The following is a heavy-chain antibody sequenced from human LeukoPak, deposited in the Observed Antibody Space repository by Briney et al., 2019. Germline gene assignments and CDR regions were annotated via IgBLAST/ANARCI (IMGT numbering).Heavy chain of an antibody. CDR1: GGSISSNNYY. Sequence: PSETLSLTCSVSGGSISSNNYYWAWIRQPPGMGLEWIANIDCSGSTYYNPSLKSRVTISVDTSKNQFSLKLSSVTAADTAVYYCARRQYGDHYYFDSWGQGTLVTVSS. CDR3: ARRQYGDHYYFDS. J-gene: IGHJ4*02. D-gene: IGHD4-17*01. CDR2: IDCSGST. V-gene: IGHV4-39*01.